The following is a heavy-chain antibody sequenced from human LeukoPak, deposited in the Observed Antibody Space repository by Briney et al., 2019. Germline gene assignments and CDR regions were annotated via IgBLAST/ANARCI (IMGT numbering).Heavy chain of an antibody. CDR1: GFTFSSYS. Sequence: GGSLRLSCAASGFTFSSYSMNWVRQAPGKGLEWVSFISSSSRYVYYADSVKGRFTISRDNAKNSLYLQMNSLRAEDTAVYYCARAMTTVFDYWGQGTLVTVSS. V-gene: IGHV3-21*01. J-gene: IGHJ4*02. CDR2: ISSSSRYV. D-gene: IGHD4-17*01. CDR3: ARAMTTVFDY.